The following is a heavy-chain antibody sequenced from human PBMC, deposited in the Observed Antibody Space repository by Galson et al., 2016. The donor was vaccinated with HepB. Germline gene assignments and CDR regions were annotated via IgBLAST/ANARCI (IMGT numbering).Heavy chain of an antibody. CDR1: GGSISSGSYY. Sequence: LSLTCTVSGGSISSGSYYWSWIRQPAGKGLEWIGRIYSGGSTNYNPSLKSRVTISLDTSKSQFSLKLSSVTAADTAVYYCTRGYSFYDSSGTGYWGQGTHVTVSS. D-gene: IGHD3-22*01. CDR2: IYSGGST. CDR3: TRGYSFYDSSGTGY. J-gene: IGHJ4*02. V-gene: IGHV4-61*02.